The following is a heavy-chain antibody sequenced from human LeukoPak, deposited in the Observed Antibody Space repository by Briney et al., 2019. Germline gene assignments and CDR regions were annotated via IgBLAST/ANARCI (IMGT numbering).Heavy chain of an antibody. CDR2: INHSGST. D-gene: IGHD3-22*01. CDR1: GGSFSGYY. CDR3: ARGVGHYYDSSGIYYYYYYMDV. V-gene: IGHV4-34*01. J-gene: IGHJ6*03. Sequence: SETLSLTCAVYGGSFSGYYWSWIRQPPGKGLEWIGEINHSGSTNYNPSLKSRVTISVDTSKNQFSLTLSSVTAADTAVYYCARGVGHYYDSSGIYYYYYYMDVWGKGTTVTVSS.